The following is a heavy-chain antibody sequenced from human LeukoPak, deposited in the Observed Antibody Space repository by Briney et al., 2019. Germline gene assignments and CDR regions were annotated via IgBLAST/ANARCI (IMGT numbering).Heavy chain of an antibody. CDR3: AREDSSGLDY. D-gene: IGHD6-19*01. J-gene: IGHJ4*02. V-gene: IGHV4-38-2*02. CDR2: IYHSGST. Sequence: PSETLSLTCAVPGYSISSGYYWGWIRQPPVKGLEWIGSIYHSGSTYYNPSLKSRVTISVDTSKNQFSLKLSSVTAADTAVYYCAREDSSGLDYWGQGTLVTVSS. CDR1: GYSISSGYY.